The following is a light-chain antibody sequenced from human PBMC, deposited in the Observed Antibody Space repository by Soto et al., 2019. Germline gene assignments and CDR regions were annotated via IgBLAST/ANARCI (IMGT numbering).Light chain of an antibody. CDR2: DAS. CDR3: QQYNNWPLT. V-gene: IGKV3D-15*01. CDR1: QSVDND. J-gene: IGKJ4*01. Sequence: EIVMTQSPATLSVSPGDRATLSCRASQSVDNDLAWYQQKPGQPPRLLIYDASTRATGIPARFSGSQSGTEVTLTISSLLSEDFAVYSCQQYNNWPLTFGGGTKVEIK.